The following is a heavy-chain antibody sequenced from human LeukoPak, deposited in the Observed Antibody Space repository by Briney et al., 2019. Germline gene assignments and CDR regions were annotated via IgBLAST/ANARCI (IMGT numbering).Heavy chain of an antibody. CDR3: AKDTSIGRYCTNGVCSPFDY. V-gene: IGHV3-23*01. D-gene: IGHD2-8*01. CDR2: ISDTAATT. J-gene: IGHJ4*02. CDR1: GFTFSSYA. Sequence: GFLRLSCAGSGFTFSSYAMSWVRQAPGKGLEWVSAISDTAATTYDADSVKGRFTISRDNSRSTLYLQMNSLRAEDTALYYCAKDTSIGRYCTNGVCSPFDYWGQGTLVTVSS.